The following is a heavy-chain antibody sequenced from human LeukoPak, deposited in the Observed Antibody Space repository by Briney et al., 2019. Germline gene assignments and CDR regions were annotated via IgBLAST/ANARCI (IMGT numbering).Heavy chain of an antibody. V-gene: IGHV4-4*02. Sequence: PLETLSLTRAVSGGSISSSNWWSWVRQPPGKGLEWIGEIYHSGSTNYNPSLKSRVTISVDTSKNQFSLKLSSVTAADTAVYYCARYFDWLSTVAGMDVRGQGTTVTVSS. D-gene: IGHD3-9*01. CDR2: IYHSGST. CDR3: ARYFDWLSTVAGMDV. J-gene: IGHJ6*02. CDR1: GGSISSSNW.